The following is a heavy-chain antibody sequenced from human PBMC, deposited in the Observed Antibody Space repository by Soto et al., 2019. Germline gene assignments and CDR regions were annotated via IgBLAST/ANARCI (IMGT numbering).Heavy chain of an antibody. Sequence: QVQLQESGPGLVKPSQTLSLTCSVSGGSISSGGYYWSWIRQPPGKGLEWIGYLYYSANTNYNPSLKGRFSISAATSKHQFSLNLSSLTAADTAVYYCARSGGHSYYYGMDVWGQGTTVTVSS. CDR3: ARSGGHSYYYGMDV. CDR2: LYYSANT. J-gene: IGHJ6*02. D-gene: IGHD3-10*01. V-gene: IGHV4-31*02. CDR1: GGSISSGGYY.